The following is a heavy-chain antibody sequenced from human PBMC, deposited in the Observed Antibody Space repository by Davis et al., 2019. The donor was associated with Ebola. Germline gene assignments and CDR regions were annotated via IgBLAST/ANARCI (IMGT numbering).Heavy chain of an antibody. V-gene: IGHV3-7*03. J-gene: IGHJ6*02. CDR1: GFTFSSYW. CDR2: IKEDGSEK. Sequence: GESLKISCAASGFTFSSYWMSWVRQAPGKELEWVAKIKEDGSEKLEVDSVKGRFTISRDNAKDSLYLQMNSLRAEDTAVYYCARGSRNMDVWGQGTTVTVSS. CDR3: ARGSRNMDV.